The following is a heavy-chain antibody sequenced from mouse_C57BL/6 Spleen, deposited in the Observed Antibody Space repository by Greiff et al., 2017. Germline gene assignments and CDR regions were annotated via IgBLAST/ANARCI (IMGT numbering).Heavy chain of an antibody. D-gene: IGHD1-1*01. Sequence: QVQLQQSGPELVKPGASVKISCKASGYAFSSSWMNWVKQRPGKGLEWIGRIYPGDGDTNYNGKFKGKATLTADKSSSTAYMQLSSLTSEDSAVYFCARSRDYYGSSYVFAYWGQGTLVTVSA. CDR2: IYPGDGDT. CDR1: GYAFSSSW. V-gene: IGHV1-82*01. J-gene: IGHJ3*01. CDR3: ARSRDYYGSSYVFAY.